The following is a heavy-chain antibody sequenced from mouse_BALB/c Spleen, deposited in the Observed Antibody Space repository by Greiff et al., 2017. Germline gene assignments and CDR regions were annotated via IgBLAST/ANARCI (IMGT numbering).Heavy chain of an antibody. V-gene: IGHV5-6*01. J-gene: IGHJ4*01. CDR2: ISSGGSYT. D-gene: IGHD4-1*01. CDR1: GFTFSSYG. Sequence: EVHLVESGGDLVKPGGSLKLSCAASGFTFSSYGMSWVRQTPDKRLEWVATISSGGSYTYYPDSVKGRFTISRDNAKNTLYLQMSSLKSQDTAMYYCARPLTGIHYAMDYWGQGTSVTVSS. CDR3: ARPLTGIHYAMDY.